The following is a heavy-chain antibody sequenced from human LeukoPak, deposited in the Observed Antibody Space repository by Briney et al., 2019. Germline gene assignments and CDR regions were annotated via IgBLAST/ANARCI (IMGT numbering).Heavy chain of an antibody. CDR1: GFTFDDYA. J-gene: IGHJ4*02. Sequence: GRSLRLSCAASGFTFDDYAMHWVRQAPGKGLEWVSGISWNSGSIGYADSVKGRFTISRDNAKNSLYLQMNSLRAEDMALYYCAKGVYSSSAVNYFDYWGQGTLVTVSS. D-gene: IGHD6-6*01. V-gene: IGHV3-9*03. CDR2: ISWNSGSI. CDR3: AKGVYSSSAVNYFDY.